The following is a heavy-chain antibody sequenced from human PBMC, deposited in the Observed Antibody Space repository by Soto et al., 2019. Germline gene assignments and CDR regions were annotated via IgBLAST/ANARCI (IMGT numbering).Heavy chain of an antibody. CDR1: GGSFSGYY. CDR2: INHSGST. V-gene: IGHV4-34*01. Sequence: QVQLQQWGAGLLKPSETLSLTCAVYGGSFSGYYWSWIRQPPGKGLEWIGEINHSGSTNYNPSLKIRVNISVAPSKNSRSLELSSVTAADTAVYYCASGLRQIGVVTARNWFDPWGQGTLVTVSS. CDR3: ASGLRQIGVVTARNWFDP. J-gene: IGHJ5*02. D-gene: IGHD2-21*02.